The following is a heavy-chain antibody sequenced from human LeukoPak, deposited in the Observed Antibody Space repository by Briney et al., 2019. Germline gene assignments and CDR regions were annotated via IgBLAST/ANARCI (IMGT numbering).Heavy chain of an antibody. CDR3: AREGYCSSTSCYIYGMDV. J-gene: IGHJ6*04. CDR1: GFTFSSYE. V-gene: IGHV3-48*03. Sequence: GGSLRLSCAASGFTFSSYEMNWVRQAPGKGLEWVSYICSSGSTIYYADSVKGRFTISRDNAKNSLYLQMNSLRAEDTAVYYCAREGYCSSTSCYIYGMDVWGKGTTVTVSS. D-gene: IGHD2-2*02. CDR2: ICSSGSTI.